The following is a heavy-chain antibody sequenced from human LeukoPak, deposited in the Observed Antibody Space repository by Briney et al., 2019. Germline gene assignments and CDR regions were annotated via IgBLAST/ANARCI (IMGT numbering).Heavy chain of an antibody. V-gene: IGHV4-59*08. Sequence: SETLSLTCGVSGGSMNSYYWSWIRQSPGKGLEWIGYIYYSGSTNYNPSLKSRVTISVDTSKNQFSLKLSSVTAADTAVYYCARHVWLQPFDYWGQGTLVTVSS. CDR3: ARHVWLQPFDY. CDR1: GGSMNSYY. D-gene: IGHD3-9*01. J-gene: IGHJ4*02. CDR2: IYYSGST.